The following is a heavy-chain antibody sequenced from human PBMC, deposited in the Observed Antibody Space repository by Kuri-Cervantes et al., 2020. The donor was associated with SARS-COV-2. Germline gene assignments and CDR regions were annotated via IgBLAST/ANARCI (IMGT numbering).Heavy chain of an antibody. CDR2: IRSKAYGGTT. V-gene: IGHV3-49*03. Sequence: GESLKISCTASGFTFGDYAMSWFRQAPGKGLEWVGFIRSKAYGGTTEYAASVKGRFTISRDDSKSIAYLQMNSLKTEDTAVYYCRSSSSLVDYWGQGTLVTVSS. CDR3: RSSSSLVDY. J-gene: IGHJ4*02. D-gene: IGHD6-6*01. CDR1: GFTFGDYA.